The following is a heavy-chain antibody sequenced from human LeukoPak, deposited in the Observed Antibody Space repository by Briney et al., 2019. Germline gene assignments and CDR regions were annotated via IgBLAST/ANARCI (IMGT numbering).Heavy chain of an antibody. Sequence: GGSLRLSCAASGFTFSNYWMSWVRQAPGKGLEWVANIKQDGSEKYYVDSVKGRFIISRDNAKNSLYLQMNSLRAEDTAVYYCAKKSRRGAPNWFDPWGQGTLVTVSS. D-gene: IGHD4/OR15-4a*01. V-gene: IGHV3-7*01. J-gene: IGHJ5*02. CDR2: IKQDGSEK. CDR3: AKKSRRGAPNWFDP. CDR1: GFTFSNYW.